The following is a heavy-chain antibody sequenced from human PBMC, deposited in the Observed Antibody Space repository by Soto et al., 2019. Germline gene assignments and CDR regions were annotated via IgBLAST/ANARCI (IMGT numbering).Heavy chain of an antibody. D-gene: IGHD3-3*01. CDR3: TTDLQTYYDFWTPPKPYYYYYMDV. J-gene: IGHJ6*03. CDR2: IKSKTDGGTT. V-gene: IGHV3-15*01. CDR1: GFTFSNAW. Sequence: GGSLRLSCAASGFTFSNAWMSWVRQAPGKGLEWVGRIKSKTDGGTTDYAAPVKGRFTISRDDSKNTLYLQMNSLKTEDTAVYYCTTDLQTYYDFWTPPKPYYYYYMDVWGKGTTVTVSS.